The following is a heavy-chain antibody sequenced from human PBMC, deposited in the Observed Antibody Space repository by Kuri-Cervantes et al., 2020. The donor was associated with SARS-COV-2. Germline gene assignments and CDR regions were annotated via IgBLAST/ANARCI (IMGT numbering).Heavy chain of an antibody. J-gene: IGHJ6*03. Sequence: ASVKVSCKASGYTFTSYYMHWVRQAPGQRLEWMGIINPSGGSTSYAQKFQGRVTMTRDTSTSTVYMELSSLRSEDTAVYYCARERPSVVVPAAIFQGPYYYYYMDVWGKGTTVTVSS. CDR3: ARERPSVVVPAAIFQGPYYYYYMDV. CDR2: INPSGGST. CDR1: GYTFTSYY. V-gene: IGHV1-46*03. D-gene: IGHD2-2*02.